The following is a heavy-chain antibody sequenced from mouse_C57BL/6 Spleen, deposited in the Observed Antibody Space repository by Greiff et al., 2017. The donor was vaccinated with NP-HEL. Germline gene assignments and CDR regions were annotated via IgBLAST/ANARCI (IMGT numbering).Heavy chain of an antibody. CDR2: IDPSDSYT. V-gene: IGHV1-69*01. J-gene: IGHJ2*01. D-gene: IGHD1-1*01. CDR3: ARVGYYYGSSYPDY. Sequence: VQLQQSGAELVMPGASVKLSCKASGYTFTSYWMHWVKQRPGQGLEWIGEIDPSDSYTNYNQKFKGKSTLTVDKSSSTAYMQLSSLTSEDSAVYYCARVGYYYGSSYPDYWGQGTTLTVSS. CDR1: GYTFTSYW.